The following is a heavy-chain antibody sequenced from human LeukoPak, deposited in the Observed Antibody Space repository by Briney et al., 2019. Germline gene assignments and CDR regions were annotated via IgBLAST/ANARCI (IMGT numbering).Heavy chain of an antibody. Sequence: GGSLRLSCAASGFTFSSYAMHWVRQAPGKGLEWVAVISYDGSNKYYADSVKGRFTISRDNSKNTLYLQMNSLRAEDTAVYYCARSVSSRFTSPRRPYYFDSWGQGTPVTVSS. V-gene: IGHV3-30*04. CDR2: ISYDGSNK. CDR1: GFTFSSYA. CDR3: ARSVSSRFTSPRRPYYFDS. J-gene: IGHJ4*02. D-gene: IGHD2-2*01.